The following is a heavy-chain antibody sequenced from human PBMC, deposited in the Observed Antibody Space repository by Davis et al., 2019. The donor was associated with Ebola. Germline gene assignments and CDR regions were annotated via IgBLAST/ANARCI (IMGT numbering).Heavy chain of an antibody. CDR1: GFTFSSYG. Sequence: GGSLRLSCAASGFTFSSYGMHWVRQAPGKGLEWVAVISYDANYKSYTDSVKGRFTISRDNSKNTLYLQMNSLRAEDTAVYYCAKIPACSSTRCPGYFDYWGQGTLVTVSS. J-gene: IGHJ4*02. CDR3: AKIPACSSTRCPGYFDY. CDR2: ISYDANYK. V-gene: IGHV3-30*18. D-gene: IGHD2-2*01.